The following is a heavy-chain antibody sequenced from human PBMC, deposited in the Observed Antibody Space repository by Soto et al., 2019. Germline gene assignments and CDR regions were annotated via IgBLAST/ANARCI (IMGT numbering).Heavy chain of an antibody. J-gene: IGHJ5*02. D-gene: IGHD6-19*01. Sequence: QVQLVESGGGVVQPGRSLRLSCAASGFTFSSYAMHWVRQAPGKGLEWVAVISYDGSNKYYADSVKGRFTISRDNSKNTLYLQMNSLRAEDTAVYYCAGTGYSSGWYHPWGQGTLVTVSS. CDR3: AGTGYSSGWYHP. V-gene: IGHV3-30-3*01. CDR1: GFTFSSYA. CDR2: ISYDGSNK.